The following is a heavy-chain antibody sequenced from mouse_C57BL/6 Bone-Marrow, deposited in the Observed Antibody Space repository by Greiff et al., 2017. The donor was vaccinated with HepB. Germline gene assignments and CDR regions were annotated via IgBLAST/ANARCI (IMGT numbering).Heavy chain of an antibody. J-gene: IGHJ3*01. CDR1: GYTFTDYY. CDR2: IFPGSGST. CDR3: ARPPYYYGSSYSWFAY. D-gene: IGHD1-1*01. Sequence: QVQLQQSGPELVKPGASVKISCKASGYTFTDYYINWVKQRPGQGLEWIGWIFPGSGSTYYNEKFKGKATLTVDKSSSTAYMLLSSLTSEDSAVYFCARPPYYYGSSYSWFAYWGQGTLVTVSA. V-gene: IGHV1-75*01.